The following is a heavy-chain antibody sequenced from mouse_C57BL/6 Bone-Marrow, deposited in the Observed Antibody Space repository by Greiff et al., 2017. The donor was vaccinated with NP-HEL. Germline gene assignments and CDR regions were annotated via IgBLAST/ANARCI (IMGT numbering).Heavy chain of an antibody. D-gene: IGHD1-1*01. CDR2: IYPRDGST. CDR1: GYTFTSYD. CDR3: ARGSSTLVATLGAWFAY. J-gene: IGHJ3*01. Sequence: QVQLQQSGPELVKPGASVQLSCKASGYTFTSYDINWVKQRPGQGLEWIGWIYPRDGSTKYTEKFTGKATLTVATSSSTAYMELHSLTSEDSAVYFCARGSSTLVATLGAWFAYWGQGTLVTVSS. V-gene: IGHV1-85*01.